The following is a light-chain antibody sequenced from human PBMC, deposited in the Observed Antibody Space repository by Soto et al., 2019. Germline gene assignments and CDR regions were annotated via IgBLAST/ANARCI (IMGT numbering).Light chain of an antibody. V-gene: IGLV2-8*01. CDR2: QVS. CDR1: SSDVGASEY. J-gene: IGLJ1*01. CDR3: TSYTSSYIFV. Sequence: QSALTQPPSASGSHGQSVTISCTGTSSDVGASEYVSWYQQHPGKAPKLMIYQVSKRPSGVPDRFSGSRSGNTASLTVSGLQAEDEADYYCTSYTSSYIFVLGGGTKVTVL.